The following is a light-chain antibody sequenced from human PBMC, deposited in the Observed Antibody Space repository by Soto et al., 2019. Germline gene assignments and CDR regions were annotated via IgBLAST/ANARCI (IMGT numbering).Light chain of an antibody. J-gene: IGLJ1*01. Sequence: QAVLTQPPSASGSPGQSVAISCTGTSSDVGGYNYVSWYQQHPGKAPKLMIYEVNKRPSGVPDLFSSSKSGNTASLTVSGLQAEDEADYYCSSYAGSSNVFGTGTKVTVL. V-gene: IGLV2-8*01. CDR1: SSDVGGYNY. CDR2: EVN. CDR3: SSYAGSSNV.